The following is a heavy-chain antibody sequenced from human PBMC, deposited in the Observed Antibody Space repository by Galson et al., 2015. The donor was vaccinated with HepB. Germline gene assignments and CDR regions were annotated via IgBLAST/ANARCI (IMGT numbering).Heavy chain of an antibody. CDR2: ISYDGSNK. Sequence: SLRLSCAASGFTFSTYAIHWVRQAPGKGLEWVAVISYDGSNKYYADSVKGRFTISRDNSKNTLYLQMNSLRAEDTATYYCARGHIVGAPGFDYWGQGTLVTVSS. CDR1: GFTFSTYA. CDR3: ARGHIVGAPGFDY. V-gene: IGHV3-30*04. J-gene: IGHJ4*02. D-gene: IGHD1-26*01.